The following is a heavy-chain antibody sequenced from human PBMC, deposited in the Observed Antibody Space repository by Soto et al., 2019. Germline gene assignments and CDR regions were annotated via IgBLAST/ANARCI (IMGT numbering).Heavy chain of an antibody. CDR3: ASEMTTVVTRQVY. Sequence: GASVKVSCKASGGTFSSYAISWVRQAPGQGLEWMGGIIPIFGTANYAQKFQGRVTITADESTSTAHMELSSLRSEDTAVYYCASEMTTVVTRQVYWGQGTLVTVSS. J-gene: IGHJ4*02. CDR1: GGTFSSYA. D-gene: IGHD4-17*01. CDR2: IIPIFGTA. V-gene: IGHV1-69*13.